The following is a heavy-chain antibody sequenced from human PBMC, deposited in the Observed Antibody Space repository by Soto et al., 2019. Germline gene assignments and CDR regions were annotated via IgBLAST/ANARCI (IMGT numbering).Heavy chain of an antibody. D-gene: IGHD2-8*01. CDR2: IIPVVGTT. Sequence: QVQLVQSGAEVKKPGSSVKVSCKASGDTFTTNSLNWVRQAPGQGLEWMGGIIPVVGTTKYAQNYQDRVTITGDKSTNTAYMELSSLSSDDTAVYYCARGLLYATTYFDYWGQGTPVTVSS. CDR1: GDTFTTNS. V-gene: IGHV1-69*06. CDR3: ARGLLYATTYFDY. J-gene: IGHJ4*02.